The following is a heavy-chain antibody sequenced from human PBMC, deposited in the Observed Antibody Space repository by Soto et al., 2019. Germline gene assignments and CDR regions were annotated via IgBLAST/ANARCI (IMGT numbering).Heavy chain of an antibody. CDR3: AREGYYGSGSDY. CDR1: GYTFSSYG. D-gene: IGHD3-10*01. Sequence: QVQLVQSGAEVKKPGASVKVSCKASGYTFSSYGISWVRQAPGQGLEWMGWISTYNGNTNYAQTFQGRGTMTTDTSTTTAYMELRSLRSDDTSVYYCAREGYYGSGSDYWGQGTLVTVSS. V-gene: IGHV1-18*01. CDR2: ISTYNGNT. J-gene: IGHJ4*02.